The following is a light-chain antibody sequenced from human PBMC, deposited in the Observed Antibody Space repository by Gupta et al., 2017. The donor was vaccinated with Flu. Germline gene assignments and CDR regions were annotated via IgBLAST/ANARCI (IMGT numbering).Light chain of an antibody. CDR1: QGLVYSNGNTY. V-gene: IGKV2-30*01. CDR2: QVS. CDR3: MQGANWPWA. Sequence: LPLGQPASISCGSSQGLVYSNGNTYLHWFQQRPGQSPRRLIYQVSYLDSGVPDRFSGSGSGTDFTLKISRVEAEDFGIYFCMQGANWPWAFGQGTTVEIK. J-gene: IGKJ1*01.